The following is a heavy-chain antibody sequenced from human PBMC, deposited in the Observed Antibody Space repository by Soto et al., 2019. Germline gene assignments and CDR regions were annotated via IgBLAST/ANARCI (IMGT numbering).Heavy chain of an antibody. J-gene: IGHJ3*02. V-gene: IGHV3-23*01. CDR3: AKDPLITIFGRRWGGAFDI. Sequence: GGSLRLSCAASGFTFSSYAMSWVRQAPGKGLEWVSAISGSGGSTYYADSVKGRFTISRDNSKNTLYLQMNSLRAEDTAVYYCAKDPLITIFGRRWGGAFDIWGQGTMVTVSS. D-gene: IGHD3-3*01. CDR1: GFTFSSYA. CDR2: ISGSGGST.